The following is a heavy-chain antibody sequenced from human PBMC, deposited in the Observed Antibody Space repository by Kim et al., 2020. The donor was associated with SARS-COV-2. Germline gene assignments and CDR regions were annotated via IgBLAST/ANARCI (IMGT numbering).Heavy chain of an antibody. D-gene: IGHD3-10*01. V-gene: IGHV3-74*01. Sequence: GGSLRLSCAASGFTFSSYWMHWVRQAPGKGLVWVSRINSDGSSTSYADSVKGRFTISRDNAKNTLYLQMNSLRAEDTAVYYCARPGRRGITMVRGVIITENWFDPWGQGTLVTVSS. CDR2: INSDGSST. CDR1: GFTFSSYW. J-gene: IGHJ5*02. CDR3: ARPGRRGITMVRGVIITENWFDP.